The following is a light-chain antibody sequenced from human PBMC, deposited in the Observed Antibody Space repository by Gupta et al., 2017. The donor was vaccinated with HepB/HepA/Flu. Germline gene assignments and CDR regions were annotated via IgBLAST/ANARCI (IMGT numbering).Light chain of an antibody. CDR1: QSVTNSY. Sequence: EIVLTQSPGTLTLSPGERATLSCRASQSVTNSYLAWYQQLAGQAPRLLIYVFSSRATGIPDRFSGSWSSTDFTLTIRRLEPEDFALYYCQQYGSPLTFGGGTKVEIK. CDR3: QQYGSPLT. V-gene: IGKV3-20*01. CDR2: VFS. J-gene: IGKJ4*01.